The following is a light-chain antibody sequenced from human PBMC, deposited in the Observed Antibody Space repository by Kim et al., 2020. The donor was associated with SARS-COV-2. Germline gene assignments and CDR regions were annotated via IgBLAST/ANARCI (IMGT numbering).Light chain of an antibody. CDR2: LGS. V-gene: IGKV2-28*01. CDR3: MQALHTPWT. Sequence: DIVLTQSPLSLPVTPGEPASISCRSSQSLLHRNGYNYLDWYLQKPGQSPQLLIYLGSNRASGVPDRFSGSGSGSDFTLKISRVKAEDVGVYYCMQALHTPWTFGQGTKVDIK. J-gene: IGKJ1*01. CDR1: QSLLHRNGYNY.